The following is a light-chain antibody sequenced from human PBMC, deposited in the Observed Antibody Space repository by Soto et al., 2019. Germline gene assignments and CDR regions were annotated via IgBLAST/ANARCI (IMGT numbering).Light chain of an antibody. CDR2: GAS. CDR3: QYYNNWLGA. V-gene: IGKV3-15*01. Sequence: EIVLTQSPGTLSLSPEERATLSCIASESISSSYLTWYQQKLGQAPRLLIYGASTRASGIPARFSGSGYGTEFFLTISSLQSEDFAVYYCQYYNNWLGAFGGGTKVDIK. J-gene: IGKJ4*01. CDR1: ESISSSY.